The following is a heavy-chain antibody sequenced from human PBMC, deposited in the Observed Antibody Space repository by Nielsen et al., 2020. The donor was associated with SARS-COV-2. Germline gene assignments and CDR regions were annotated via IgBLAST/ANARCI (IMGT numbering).Heavy chain of an antibody. CDR1: GYTFTNNY. Sequence: ASVKVSCKASGYTFTNNYMHWVRQAPGQGLEWMGLINPTNGGTTYAQKFLGTVTMTRDTSTSTVYMELSSLRSDDTAVYYCASGRIPLMDVWGQGTTVTVSS. J-gene: IGHJ6*02. CDR3: ASGRIPLMDV. V-gene: IGHV1-46*01. CDR2: INPTNGGT. D-gene: IGHD2-21*01.